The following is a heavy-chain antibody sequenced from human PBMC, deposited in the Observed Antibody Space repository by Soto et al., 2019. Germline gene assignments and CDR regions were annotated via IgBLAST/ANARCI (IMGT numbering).Heavy chain of an antibody. CDR2: ISTDGGST. V-gene: IGHV3-64D*06. CDR1: GFTFSDFA. CDR3: VKTRIAFWVLMGYYRCMDF. D-gene: IGHD3-16*01. Sequence: GGSLRLSCSASGFTFSDFAMHWVRQAPGKGLEYVSAISTDGGSTYSVDSVRGRFTISRDNSKNTLYLQMTSLRPDDTGVYYCVKTRIAFWVLMGYYRCMDFWGLGATGTVFS. J-gene: IGHJ6*02.